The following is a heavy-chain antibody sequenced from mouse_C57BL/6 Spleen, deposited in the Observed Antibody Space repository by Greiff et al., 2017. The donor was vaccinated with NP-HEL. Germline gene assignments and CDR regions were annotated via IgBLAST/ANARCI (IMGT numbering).Heavy chain of an antibody. J-gene: IGHJ4*01. V-gene: IGHV1-82*01. CDR3: ARRGATYGSSYAMDY. CDR2: IYPGDGDT. CDR1: GYAFSSSW. D-gene: IGHD1-1*01. Sequence: VQLQQSGPELVKPGASVKISCKASGYAFSSSWMNWVKQRPGKGLEWIGRIYPGDGDTNYNGKFKGKATLTADKSSSTAYMQLSSLTSEDSAVYFCARRGATYGSSYAMDYWGQGTSVTVSS.